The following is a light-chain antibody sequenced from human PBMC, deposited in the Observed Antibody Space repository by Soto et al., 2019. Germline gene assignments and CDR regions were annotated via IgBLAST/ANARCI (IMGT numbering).Light chain of an antibody. V-gene: IGKV3-20*01. Sequence: IVLTQSPGTLSLSPGERAALSCRASQTVNSEYVAWYQQKPGQAPRLLIYGASSRATGIPDRFSGSGSGTDFTLTFSSLQPENAFAYYCHVYGSFVVPGTNVHLK. J-gene: IGKJ3*01. CDR3: HVYGSF. CDR2: GAS. CDR1: QTVNSEY.